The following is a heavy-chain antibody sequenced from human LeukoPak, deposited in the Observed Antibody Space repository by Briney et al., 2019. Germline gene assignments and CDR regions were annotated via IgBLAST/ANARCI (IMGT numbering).Heavy chain of an antibody. D-gene: IGHD4-17*01. V-gene: IGHV5-51*01. Sequence: SGESLKISCKGSGYSFTSYWIAWVRQMPGKGLEWMRIIYPGDFDTRYSPSFQGQVTISADKSISTAYLQWSSLKASDTAVYYCARRAVTTGYFDYWGQGSLVTVSS. J-gene: IGHJ4*02. CDR2: IYPGDFDT. CDR3: ARRAVTTGYFDY. CDR1: GYSFTSYW.